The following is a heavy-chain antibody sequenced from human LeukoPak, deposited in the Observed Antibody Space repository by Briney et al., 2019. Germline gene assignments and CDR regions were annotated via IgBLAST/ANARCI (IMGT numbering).Heavy chain of an antibody. D-gene: IGHD4-23*01. Sequence: PGGSLRLSCAASGFTFSSYGMHWVRQAPGKGLEWVAFIRYDGSNKYYADSVKGRFTISRDNSKNTLYLQMNSLRAEDTAVYYCAKTATVVTDWGAFDIWGQGTMVTVSS. CDR3: AKTATVVTDWGAFDI. CDR2: IRYDGSNK. V-gene: IGHV3-30*02. J-gene: IGHJ3*02. CDR1: GFTFSSYG.